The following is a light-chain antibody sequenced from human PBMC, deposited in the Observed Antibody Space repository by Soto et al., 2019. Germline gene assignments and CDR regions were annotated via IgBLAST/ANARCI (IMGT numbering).Light chain of an antibody. CDR3: QKYNSAAWT. CDR2: AAS. V-gene: IGKV1-27*01. Sequence: DIQMTQSPSSLSASVGDRVTITCRASQGISNYLAWYQQKPGKVPKLLIYAASTLQSGVPSRFSGSGSGTDLTLTICSLQPEDVAAYYCQKYNSAAWTFRQGIKMEIK. J-gene: IGKJ1*01. CDR1: QGISNY.